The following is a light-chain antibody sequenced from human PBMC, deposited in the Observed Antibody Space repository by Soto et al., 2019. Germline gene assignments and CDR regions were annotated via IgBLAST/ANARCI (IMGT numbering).Light chain of an antibody. CDR3: QQYGSSPSLT. CDR1: QSVSSSY. J-gene: IGKJ4*01. CDR2: GAS. V-gene: IGKV3-20*01. Sequence: EIVLTQSPGTLSLSPGERATLSCRASQSVSSSYLAWYQQKPGQAPRLLIYGASNRATGIPDRFGGSGSGIDFTFTISRLEPEDFAVYYCQQYGSSPSLTFGGGTKVEIK.